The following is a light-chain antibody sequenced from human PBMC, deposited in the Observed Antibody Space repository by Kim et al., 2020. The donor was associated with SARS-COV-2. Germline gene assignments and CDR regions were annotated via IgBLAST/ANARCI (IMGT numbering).Light chain of an antibody. Sequence: QSVLTQPPSASGTPGQRVTMSCSGTSSNIGNNIVSWYQHLPGTAPKLLIYNNHQRPSGVPDRFSGSKSGTSASLAISGLQSGDETDYYCAAWDDSLNGWVFGGGTKLTVL. J-gene: IGLJ3*02. V-gene: IGLV1-44*01. CDR1: SSNIGNNI. CDR3: AAWDDSLNGWV. CDR2: NNH.